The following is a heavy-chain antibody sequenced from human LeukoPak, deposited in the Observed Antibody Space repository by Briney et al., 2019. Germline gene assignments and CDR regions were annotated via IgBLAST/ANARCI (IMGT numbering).Heavy chain of an antibody. CDR3: ARCQYNSSPDI. J-gene: IGHJ4*02. D-gene: IGHD1-14*01. CDR2: ISGGSDHT. Sequence: PGGSLRLSCAASGFTFSSYEMNWVRQAPGKGLEWVSYISGGSDHTNYADSVKGRFTISRDNAKNSLYLQMNSLTDEDTAVYYCARCQYNSSPDIWGQGTLVTVSS. V-gene: IGHV3-48*03. CDR1: GFTFSSYE.